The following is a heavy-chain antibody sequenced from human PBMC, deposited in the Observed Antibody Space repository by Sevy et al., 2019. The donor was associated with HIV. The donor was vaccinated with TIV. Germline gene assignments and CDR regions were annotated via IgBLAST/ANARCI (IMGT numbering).Heavy chain of an antibody. CDR1: GGSISSSSYY. V-gene: IGHV4-39*01. CDR2: IYYSGST. Sequence: SETLSLTCTVSGGSISSSSYYWGWIRQPPGKGLEWIGSIYYSGSTYYNPSLKSRVTISVDTSKNQFSLKLSSVTAAETAVYYCARRIPRAKGAFDIWGQGTMVTVSS. CDR3: ARRIPRAKGAFDI. J-gene: IGHJ3*02.